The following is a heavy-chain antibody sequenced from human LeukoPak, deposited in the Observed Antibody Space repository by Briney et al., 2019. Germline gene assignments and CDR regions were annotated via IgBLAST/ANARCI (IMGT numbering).Heavy chain of an antibody. D-gene: IGHD6-13*01. J-gene: IGHJ5*02. CDR2: IYHSGST. Sequence: SETLSLTCTVSGGSISSYYWSWIRQPPGKGLEWIGYIYHSGSTNYNPSLKSRVTISVDTSKNQFSLKLSSVTAADTAVYYCARGGAAAGTVYWFDPRGQGTLATVSS. V-gene: IGHV4-59*01. CDR1: GGSISSYY. CDR3: ARGGAAAGTVYWFDP.